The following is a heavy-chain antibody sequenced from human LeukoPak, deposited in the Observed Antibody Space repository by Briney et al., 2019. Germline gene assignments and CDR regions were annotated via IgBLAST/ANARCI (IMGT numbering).Heavy chain of an antibody. Sequence: SETLSLTCTVSGGSISSYYWSWLRQPPGKGLEWIGYIYYSGSTNYNPSLKSRVTISVDTSKNQFSLKLSSVTAADTAVYYCARGGHSSGYYFIDYWGQGTLVTVSS. J-gene: IGHJ4*02. V-gene: IGHV4-59*01. CDR1: GGSISSYY. D-gene: IGHD3-22*01. CDR2: IYYSGST. CDR3: ARGGHSSGYYFIDY.